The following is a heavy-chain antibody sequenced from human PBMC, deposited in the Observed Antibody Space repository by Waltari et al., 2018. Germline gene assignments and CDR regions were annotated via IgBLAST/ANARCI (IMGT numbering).Heavy chain of an antibody. CDR1: GGTFSSYA. D-gene: IGHD5-12*01. V-gene: IGHV1-69*01. CDR2: IIPIFGTA. CDR3: ARGATSSGYDLDAELCY. J-gene: IGHJ4*02. Sequence: QVQLVQSGAEVKKPGSSVQVSCKASGGTFSSYAISWVRQAPGQGLEWMGGIIPIFGTANYAQKFQGRVTITADESTSTAYMELSSLRSEDTAVYYCARGATSSGYDLDAELCYWGQGTLVTVSS.